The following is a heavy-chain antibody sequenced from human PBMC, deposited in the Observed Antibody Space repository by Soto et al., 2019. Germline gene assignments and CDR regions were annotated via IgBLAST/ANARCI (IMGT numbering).Heavy chain of an antibody. J-gene: IGHJ4*02. D-gene: IGHD6-19*01. CDR1: GFTFSDHY. CDR2: IKNKANSYTT. CDR3: TRVRLGSSRSSDY. V-gene: IGHV3-72*01. Sequence: EVQLVESGGGLVQPEGSLRLSCAASGFTFSDHYMDWVRQAPGNGLDLVGRIKNKANSYTTDYVAPVKGRFIISRDASKNSVFLQMNRLKTDVTAVYYGTRVRLGSSRSSDYWCQGILVTVSS.